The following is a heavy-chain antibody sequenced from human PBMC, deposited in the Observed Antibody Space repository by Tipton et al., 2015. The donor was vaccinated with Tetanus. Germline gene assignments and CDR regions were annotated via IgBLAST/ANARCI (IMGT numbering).Heavy chain of an antibody. Sequence: TLSLTCTVSGAPINRGGYLWTWVRQHPGRGLGWIGHIYYTALTSYTPSLESRVTISVDTSKNPSSLTLTSVTAADTAAYYWARGLPGEPFYFDYGGQGSLVSVSS. J-gene: IGHJ4*02. CDR3: ARGLPGEPFYFDY. CDR1: GAPINRGGYL. CDR2: IYYTALT. V-gene: IGHV4-31*03. D-gene: IGHD7-27*01.